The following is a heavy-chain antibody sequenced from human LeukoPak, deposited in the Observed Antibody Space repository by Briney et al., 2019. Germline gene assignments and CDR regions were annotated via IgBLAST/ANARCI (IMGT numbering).Heavy chain of an antibody. D-gene: IGHD7-27*01. J-gene: IGHJ4*02. V-gene: IGHV4-59*08. Sequence: PSETLSLTCIVTGAPINPYYWSWIRQAPGKGLEWIGHLFDRRNTNYNPSLKGRVTISADMSKNHFSLRLTSVTAADTAVYYCARRPHNWGFDYWGQGALVTVSS. CDR2: LFDRRNT. CDR3: ARRPHNWGFDY. CDR1: GAPINPYY.